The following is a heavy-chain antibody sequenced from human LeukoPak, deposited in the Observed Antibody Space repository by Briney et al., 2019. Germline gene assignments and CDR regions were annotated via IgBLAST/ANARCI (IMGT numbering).Heavy chain of an antibody. CDR1: GFTFSSYT. V-gene: IGHV3-23*01. CDR2: ISGSGGST. Sequence: GGSLRLSCAASGFTFSSYTMSWVRQAPGKGLEWVSAISGSGGSTYYADSVKGRFTISRDNAKNSLYLQMNSLRDEDTAVYYCARDPDYGDYVMDYWGQGTLVTVSS. J-gene: IGHJ4*02. D-gene: IGHD4-17*01. CDR3: ARDPDYGDYVMDY.